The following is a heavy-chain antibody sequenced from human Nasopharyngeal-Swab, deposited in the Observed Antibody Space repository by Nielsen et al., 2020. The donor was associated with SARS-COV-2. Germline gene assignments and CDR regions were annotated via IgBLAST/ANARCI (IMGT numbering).Heavy chain of an antibody. V-gene: IGHV4-31*02. CDR2: IYYSGST. D-gene: IGHD3-22*01. CDR3: ARGPPPTNYYDSSGYYYRYGMDV. Sequence: WIRQPPGKGLEWIGYIYYSGSTYYNPSLKSRVTISVDTSKNQFSLKLSSVTAADTAVYYCARGPPPTNYYDSSGYYYRYGMDVWGQGTTVTVSS. J-gene: IGHJ6*02.